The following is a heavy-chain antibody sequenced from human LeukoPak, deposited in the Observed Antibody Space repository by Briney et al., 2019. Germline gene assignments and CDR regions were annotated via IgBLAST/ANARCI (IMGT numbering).Heavy chain of an antibody. Sequence: SETLSLTCTVSGGSISSYHWSWIRQPPGKGLEWIGYIYYSGSTDYNPSLKSRVTISIDTSKNQFSLKLSSVTAADTAVYYCARGGYTYGFDAFDIWGQGTMVTGSS. CDR1: GGSISSYH. CDR2: IYYSGST. D-gene: IGHD5-18*01. J-gene: IGHJ3*02. V-gene: IGHV4-59*01. CDR3: ARGGYTYGFDAFDI.